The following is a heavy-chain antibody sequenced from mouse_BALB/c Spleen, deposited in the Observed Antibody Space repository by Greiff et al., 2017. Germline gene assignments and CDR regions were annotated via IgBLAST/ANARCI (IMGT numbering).Heavy chain of an antibody. CDR2: ISSGGGST. V-gene: IGHV5-12-1*01. CDR3: ARPYYGNPWFAY. CDR1: GFAFSSYD. Sequence: EVQLVESGGGLVKPGGSLKLSCAASGFAFSSYDMSWVRQTPEKRLEWVAYISSGGGSTYYPDTVKGRFTISRDNAKNTLYLQMSSLKSEDTAMYYCARPYYGNPWFAYWGQGTLVTVSA. D-gene: IGHD2-10*01. J-gene: IGHJ3*01.